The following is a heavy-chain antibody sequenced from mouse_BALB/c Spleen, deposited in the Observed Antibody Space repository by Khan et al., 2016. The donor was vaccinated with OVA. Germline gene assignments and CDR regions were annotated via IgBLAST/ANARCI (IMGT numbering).Heavy chain of an antibody. CDR2: ISSSGSP. V-gene: IGHV3-2*02. J-gene: IGHJ4*01. CDR1: GYSITSDYA. Sequence: EVQLQESGPGLVKPSQSLSLTCTVTGYSITSDYAWNWIRQSPGNKLEWMGYISSSGSPNYNPALKSRISISRDTSKNQFFLQLNTVTTEDTATYYCARSDARYHYAMDYWGQGTSVTVSS. CDR3: ARSDARYHYAMDY. D-gene: IGHD2-3*01.